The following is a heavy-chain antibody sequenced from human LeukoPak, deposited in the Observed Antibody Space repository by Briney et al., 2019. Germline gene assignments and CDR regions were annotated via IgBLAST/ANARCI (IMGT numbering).Heavy chain of an antibody. CDR2: IIPIFGTA. V-gene: IGHV1-69*13. J-gene: IGHJ4*02. Sequence: ASVKVSYKASGGTFSIYAISWVRQAPGQGHEWMGGIIPIFGTANYAQKFQGRVTITADESTSTAYMELSSLRSEDTAVYYCARAASVPAAIYYFDYWGQGTLVTVSS. CDR1: GGTFSIYA. D-gene: IGHD2-2*01. CDR3: ARAASVPAAIYYFDY.